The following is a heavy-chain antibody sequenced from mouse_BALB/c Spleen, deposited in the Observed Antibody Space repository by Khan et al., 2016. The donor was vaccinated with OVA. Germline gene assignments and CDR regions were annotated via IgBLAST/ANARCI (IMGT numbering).Heavy chain of an antibody. CDR3: ARVYGGDFDY. CDR1: GYSITTDYA. Sequence: EVKLEESGPGLVKPSQSLSLTCTVTGYSITTDYAWNWIRQSPGNKLEWMGYISYSGNTKYNPSLKSRISITRDKSQNQFFLQLKSVTTEDTARYYCARVYGGDFDYWGQGTTLTVSS. V-gene: IGHV3-2*02. J-gene: IGHJ2*01. D-gene: IGHD1-1*01. CDR2: ISYSGNT.